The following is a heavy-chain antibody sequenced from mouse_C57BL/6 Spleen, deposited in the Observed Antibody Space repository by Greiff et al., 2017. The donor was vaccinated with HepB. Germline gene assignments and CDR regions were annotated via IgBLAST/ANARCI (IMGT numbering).Heavy chain of an antibody. CDR2: ISNGGGST. J-gene: IGHJ1*03. CDR3: ARQGDYDDDANWYFDV. V-gene: IGHV5-12*01. D-gene: IGHD2-4*01. Sequence: EVQGVESGGGLVQPGGSLKLSCAASGFTFSDYYMYWVRQTPEKRLEWVAYISNGGGSTYYPDTVKGRFTISRDNAKNTLYLQMSRLKSEDTAMYYCARQGDYDDDANWYFDVWGTGTTVTVSS. CDR1: GFTFSDYY.